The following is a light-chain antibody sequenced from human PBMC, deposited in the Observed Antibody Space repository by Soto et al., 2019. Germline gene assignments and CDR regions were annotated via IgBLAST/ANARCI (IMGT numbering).Light chain of an antibody. CDR2: EVS. Sequence: DVVMTQSPRSLVVTRGRAASSSRKSSQSLLHITGETFLFWYLQKPGQSPQLLIYEVSTRVSGVPDRFSGSGSGTDFTLEISRVETDDVGIYYCMQSTQLPPTFGQGTRLEIK. J-gene: IGKJ5*01. V-gene: IGKV2D-29*02. CDR1: QSLLHITGETF. CDR3: MQSTQLPPT.